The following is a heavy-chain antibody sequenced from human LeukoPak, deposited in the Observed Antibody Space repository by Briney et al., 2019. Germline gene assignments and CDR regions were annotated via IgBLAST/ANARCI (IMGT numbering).Heavy chain of an antibody. Sequence: GGSLRLSCAASGFTFSSYAMHWVRQAPGKGLEWVAVISYDGSNKYYADSVKGRFTISRDNSKNTLYLQMNSLRAEDTAVYYCARVSAPHGYYDFWSGTYDAFDIWGQGTMVTVSS. D-gene: IGHD3-3*01. CDR1: GFTFSSYA. V-gene: IGHV3-30-3*01. J-gene: IGHJ3*02. CDR2: ISYDGSNK. CDR3: ARVSAPHGYYDFWSGTYDAFDI.